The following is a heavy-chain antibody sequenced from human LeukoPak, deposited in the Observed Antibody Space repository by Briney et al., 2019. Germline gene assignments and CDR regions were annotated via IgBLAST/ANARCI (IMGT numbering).Heavy chain of an antibody. D-gene: IGHD3-10*01. J-gene: IGHJ4*02. CDR1: GYTFTSYG. CDR3: ARPWFGENYFDY. Sequence: ASVKVSCKASGYTFTSYGISWVRQAPGQGLEWMGWISAYNGDTNYAQKLQGRVTMTTDTSTSTAYMELRSLRSDDTAVYYCARPWFGENYFDYWGQGTLVTVSS. CDR2: ISAYNGDT. V-gene: IGHV1-18*01.